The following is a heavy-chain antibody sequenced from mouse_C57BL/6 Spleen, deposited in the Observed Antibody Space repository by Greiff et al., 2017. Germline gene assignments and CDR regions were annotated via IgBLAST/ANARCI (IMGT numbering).Heavy chain of an antibody. CDR2: IHPNSGST. Sequence: QVQLQQPGAELVKPGASVKLSCKASGYTFTSYWMHWVKQRPGQGLEWIGMIHPNSGSTNYNEKFKSKATLTVDKSSSTAYMQLSSLTSEDSAVYYCARTTVDYYAMDDWGQGTSVTVSS. CDR1: GYTFTSYW. CDR3: ARTTVDYYAMDD. J-gene: IGHJ4*01. V-gene: IGHV1-64*01. D-gene: IGHD1-1*01.